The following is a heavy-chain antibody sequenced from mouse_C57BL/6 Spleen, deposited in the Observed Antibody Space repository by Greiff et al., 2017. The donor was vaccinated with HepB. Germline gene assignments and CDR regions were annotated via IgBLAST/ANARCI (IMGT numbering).Heavy chain of an antibody. CDR2: INSNGGRP. CDR1: GFTFSSYG. CDR3: ARMARTIN. Sequence: DVMLVESGGGLVQPGGSLKLSCAASGFTFSSYGMSWVRQPPDKRLELVATINSNGGRPYYPDSVKGRFTISRDNAKNTLYLQMSSLKSEDTAMYYCARMARTINWGQGTTLTVSA. J-gene: IGHJ2*01. V-gene: IGHV5-6-3*01.